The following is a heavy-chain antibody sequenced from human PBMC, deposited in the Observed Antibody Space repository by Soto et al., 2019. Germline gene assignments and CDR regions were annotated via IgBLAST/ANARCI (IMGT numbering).Heavy chain of an antibody. CDR1: GGSISSYS. D-gene: IGHD6-13*01. J-gene: IGHJ6*02. CDR2: IYYSGST. CDR3: GSYSSSWPYYYYGMDV. Sequence: SETLSLTCTVSGGSISSYSRSWIRQPPGKGLEWIGNIYYSGSTNYNPSLKSRVTISVDTTNNKFSLKLITVTAADTTVYYCGSYSSSWPYYYYGMDVWGQGTTVTVSS. V-gene: IGHV4-59*01.